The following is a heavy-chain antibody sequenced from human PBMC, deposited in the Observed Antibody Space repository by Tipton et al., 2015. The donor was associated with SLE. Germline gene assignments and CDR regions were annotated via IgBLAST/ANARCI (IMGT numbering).Heavy chain of an antibody. CDR3: VKPGLDYGSGSWGAFDI. V-gene: IGHV4-34*01. CDR2: IYYSGST. J-gene: IGHJ3*02. D-gene: IGHD3-10*01. Sequence: LRLSCAVYGGSFSGYYWSWIRQPPGKGLEWIGYIYYSGSTYYNPSLKSRVTISVDTSKNQFSLKLSSVTAADTAVYYCVKPGLDYGSGSWGAFDIWGQGTMVTVSS. CDR1: GGSFSGYY.